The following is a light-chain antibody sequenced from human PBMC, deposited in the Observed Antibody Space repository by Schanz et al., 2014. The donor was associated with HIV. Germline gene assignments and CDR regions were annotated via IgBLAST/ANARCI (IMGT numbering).Light chain of an antibody. J-gene: IGKJ4*02. CDR2: GAS. CDR3: QQANSFPQG. CDR1: QSVSSN. Sequence: EIVLTQSPATLSVSPGERATLSCRASQSVSSNLAWYQQKPGQAPRLLIYGASSRATGIPDRFSGSGSGTDFTLTISRLEPEDVATYFCQQANSFPQGFGGGTRVEFK. V-gene: IGKV3-11*01.